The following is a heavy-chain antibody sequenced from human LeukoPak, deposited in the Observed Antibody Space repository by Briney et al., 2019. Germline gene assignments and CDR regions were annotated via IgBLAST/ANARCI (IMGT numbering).Heavy chain of an antibody. Sequence: GSLRLSCAASGFTVSSNYMSWVRQAPGKGLEWIGEINHSGSTYYNPSLQSRVTISIDTSKNQFSLKLRFVTAADTAVYYCARVRCSGGSCPYYYYYYYMDVWGKGTTVTVSS. V-gene: IGHV4-34*01. D-gene: IGHD2-15*01. CDR1: GFTVSSNY. CDR2: INHSGST. J-gene: IGHJ6*03. CDR3: ARVRCSGGSCPYYYYYYYMDV.